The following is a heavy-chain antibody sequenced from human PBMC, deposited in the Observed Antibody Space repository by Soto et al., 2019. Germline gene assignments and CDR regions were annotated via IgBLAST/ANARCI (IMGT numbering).Heavy chain of an antibody. D-gene: IGHD1-26*01. J-gene: IGHJ6*02. CDR1: GFTFGDYA. Sequence: SLRLSCTASGFTFGDYAMSWFRQAPGTGLEWVGFIRSKAYGGTTEYAASVKGRFTISRDDSKSIAYLQMNSLKTEDTAVYYCTRVRRGSYSPYYYHGMDVWGQGTTVTVSS. CDR2: IRSKAYGGTT. V-gene: IGHV3-49*03. CDR3: TRVRRGSYSPYYYHGMDV.